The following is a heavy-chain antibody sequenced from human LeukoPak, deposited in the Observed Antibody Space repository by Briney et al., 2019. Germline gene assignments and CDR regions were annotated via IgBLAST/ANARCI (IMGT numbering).Heavy chain of an antibody. D-gene: IGHD2-2*01. CDR3: AMRVVGYCSSTGCYPFDY. V-gene: IGHV4-34*01. CDR1: GGSFSGYY. Sequence: SETLSLTCAVYGGSFSGYYWSWIRQPPGKGLEWIGEINHSGSTNYNPSLKSRVTISVDTSKNQFSLKLSSVTAADTAVYYCAMRVVGYCSSTGCYPFDYWGQGTLVTVSS. J-gene: IGHJ4*02. CDR2: INHSGST.